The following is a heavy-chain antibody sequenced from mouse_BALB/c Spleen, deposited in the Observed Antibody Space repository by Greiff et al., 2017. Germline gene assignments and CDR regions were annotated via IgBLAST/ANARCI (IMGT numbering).Heavy chain of an antibody. CDR1: GFNIKDYY. V-gene: IGHV14-4*02. J-gene: IGHJ4*01. D-gene: IGHD2-13*01. Sequence: EVQLQQSGAELVRSGASVKLSCTASGFNIKDYYMHWVKQRPEQGLEWIGWIDPENGDTEYAPKFQGKATMTADTSSNTAYLQLSSLTSEDTAVYYCKMVIPSSYAMDYWGQGTSVTVSS. CDR3: KMVIPSSYAMDY. CDR2: IDPENGDT.